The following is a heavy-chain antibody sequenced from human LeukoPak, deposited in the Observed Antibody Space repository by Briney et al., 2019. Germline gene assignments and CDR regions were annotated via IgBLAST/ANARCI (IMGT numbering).Heavy chain of an antibody. CDR1: GGSISSYY. CDR2: INHSGST. V-gene: IGHV4-34*01. Sequence: TSEALSLTCTVSGGSISSYYWSWIRQPPGKGLEWIGEINHSGSTNYNPSLKSRVTISVDTSKNQFSLKLSSVTAADTAVYYCARHLITAQTWELKDYWGQGTLVTVSS. J-gene: IGHJ4*02. D-gene: IGHD1-26*01. CDR3: ARHLITAQTWELKDY.